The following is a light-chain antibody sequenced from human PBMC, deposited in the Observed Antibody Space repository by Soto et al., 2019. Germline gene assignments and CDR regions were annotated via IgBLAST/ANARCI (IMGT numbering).Light chain of an antibody. CDR2: EAR. CDR3: SLYTSENTDV. CDR1: SSDVGGYNH. J-gene: IGLJ1*01. V-gene: IGLV2-14*01. Sequence: QSVLTQPASVSGSPGQSITISCTGSSSDVGGYNHVSWYQQHPGKAPKLIIYEARNRPSGVPDRFSGSKSGNTASLTISGLQAADEADYYCSLYTSENTDVFGTGTKLTVL.